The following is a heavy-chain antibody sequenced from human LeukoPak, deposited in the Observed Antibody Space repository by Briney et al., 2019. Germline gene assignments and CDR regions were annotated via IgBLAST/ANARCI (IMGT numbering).Heavy chain of an antibody. CDR1: GYTFTSYG. V-gene: IGHV1-18*01. CDR2: ISAYNGNT. CDR3: ARVPAAENYYYYYGMDV. Sequence: ASVKVSCKASGYTFTSYGISWVRQAPGQGLEWMGWISAYNGNTNYAQKLQGRVTMTTDTSTSTAYMELRSLRSDDTAVYYCARVPAAENYYYYYGMDVWGQGTTVTVSS. J-gene: IGHJ6*02. D-gene: IGHD2-2*01.